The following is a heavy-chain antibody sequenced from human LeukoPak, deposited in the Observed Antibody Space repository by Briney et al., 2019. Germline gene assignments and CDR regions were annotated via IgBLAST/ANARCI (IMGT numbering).Heavy chain of an antibody. J-gene: IGHJ4*02. Sequence: GALKPSARARGVTLRVYDMGGVGQAKRKGLEWVAATSGSGVNSYYADSVSGRFTISRDNSQNTLYLQMASLRAEDTALYYCAKEYSGYDFDYWGQGTLVTVSS. CDR3: AKEYSGYDFDY. D-gene: IGHD5-12*01. V-gene: IGHV3-23*01. CDR2: TSGSGVNS. CDR1: GVTLRVYD.